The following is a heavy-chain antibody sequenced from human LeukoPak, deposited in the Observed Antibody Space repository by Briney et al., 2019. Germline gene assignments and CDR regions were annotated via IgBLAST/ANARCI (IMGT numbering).Heavy chain of an antibody. CDR3: ARDSLVGPTTFDS. CDR2: IKPDGSTT. CDR1: GFTFSSHW. D-gene: IGHD1-26*01. Sequence: GGSLRLSCAASGFTFSSHWMHWVRQAPGPGLVWVSRIKPDGSTTTYADSVKGRFTISRDNAKNTLYLQMNSLRAEDTALYYCARDSLVGPTTFDSWGQGILVTVSS. V-gene: IGHV3-74*01. J-gene: IGHJ4*02.